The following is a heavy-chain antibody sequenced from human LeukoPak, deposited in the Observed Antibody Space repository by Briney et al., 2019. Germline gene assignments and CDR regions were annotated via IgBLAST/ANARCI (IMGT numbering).Heavy chain of an antibody. CDR1: GYTFTSYD. J-gene: IGHJ5*02. Sequence: ASVKVSCKASGYTFTSYDINWVRQATGQGLEWMGWMNPNSGNTGYAQKFQGRVTITRNTSISTAYMELSSLRSEDTAVYYCARGRGSRPTNWFDPWGQGTLVTVSS. CDR2: MNPNSGNT. D-gene: IGHD3-10*01. V-gene: IGHV1-8*03. CDR3: ARGRGSRPTNWFDP.